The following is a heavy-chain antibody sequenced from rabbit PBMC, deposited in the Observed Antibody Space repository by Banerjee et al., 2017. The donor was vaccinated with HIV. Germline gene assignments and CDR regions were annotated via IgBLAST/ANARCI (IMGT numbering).Heavy chain of an antibody. Sequence: QSLEESGGDLVKPGASLKLSCTASGFSFSNKAVMCWVRQAPGKGLQWIACINAVTGKAVYATWAKGRFTFSKPSSTTVTLQMTSLTAADTATYFCARDLAGSIEYGYDVGMDLWGPGTLVTVS. J-gene: IGHJ6*01. V-gene: IGHV1S40*01. CDR2: INAVTGKA. CDR1: GFSFSNKAV. CDR3: ARDLAGSIEYGYDVGMDL. D-gene: IGHD4-2*01.